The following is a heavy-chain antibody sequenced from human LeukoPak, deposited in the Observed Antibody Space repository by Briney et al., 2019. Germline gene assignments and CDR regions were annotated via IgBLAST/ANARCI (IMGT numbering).Heavy chain of an antibody. CDR2: ISSSSSYI. CDR3: ARDPKYYGGEDY. D-gene: IGHD4-23*01. J-gene: IGHJ4*02. V-gene: IGHV3-21*01. CDR1: GFTFSSYS. Sequence: PGGSLRLSCAASGFTFSSYSMNWVRQAPGKGLEWVSSISSSSSYIYYADSVKGRFTISRDNAKNSLYLQMNSLRAEDTAVYYCARDPKYYGGEDYWGQGTLVTVSS.